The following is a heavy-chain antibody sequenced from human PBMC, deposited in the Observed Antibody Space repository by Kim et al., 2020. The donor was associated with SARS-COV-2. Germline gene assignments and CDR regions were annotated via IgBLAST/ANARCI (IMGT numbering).Heavy chain of an antibody. CDR3: AKPPGYSSGWFRVY. D-gene: IGHD6-19*01. CDR2: INAGGGST. V-gene: IGHV3-23*01. CDR1: AFTFSSYA. Sequence: GGSLRLSCAASAFTFSSYAMSWVRQAPGKGLEWVSAINAGGGSTYYADSVKGRFTISRDNSKDTLYLQMNSLRAEDTAVYYCAKPPGYSSGWFRVYWGQGTLVTVSS. J-gene: IGHJ4*02.